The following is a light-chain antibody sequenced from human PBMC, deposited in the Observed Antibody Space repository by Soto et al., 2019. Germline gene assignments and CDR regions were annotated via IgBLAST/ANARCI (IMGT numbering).Light chain of an antibody. Sequence: QSVLTQPPSLSAAPGQTVTISCSGTSSNIGNNYVSWYQHLPGTAPKLLIYDHNKRPSGIPDRFSGSKSGTSAALGITGLHAGDEAVYFCGSWDNSLNVVVFGGGTKLTVL. V-gene: IGLV1-51*01. CDR3: GSWDNSLNVVV. J-gene: IGLJ3*02. CDR2: DHN. CDR1: SSNIGNNY.